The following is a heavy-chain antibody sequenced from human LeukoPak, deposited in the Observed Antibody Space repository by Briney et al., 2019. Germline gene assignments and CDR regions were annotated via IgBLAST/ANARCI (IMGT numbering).Heavy chain of an antibody. CDR1: GYTFTRYD. V-gene: IGHV1-8*03. CDR2: MNPNTGHT. Sequence: ASVKVSCKTSGYTFTRYDINWVRQATGQRLEWMGWMNPNTGHTAYAPKFQGRVTFTRNTSVSTAYMELDILISEDTAVYYCARLHYGGYNYYYYMDVWGKGTTVTVSS. D-gene: IGHD4-23*01. CDR3: ARLHYGGYNYYYYMDV. J-gene: IGHJ6*03.